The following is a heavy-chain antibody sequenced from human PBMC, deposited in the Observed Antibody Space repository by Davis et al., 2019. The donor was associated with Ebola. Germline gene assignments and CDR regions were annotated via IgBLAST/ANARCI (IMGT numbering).Heavy chain of an antibody. CDR1: GFTFSSYT. D-gene: IGHD1/OR15-1a*01. Sequence: GGSLRLSCIGSGFTFSSYTMNWVRQAPGKGLEWVSYISSSGSTIYYADSVKGRFTISRDNAKNSLYLQMNSLRAEDTAVYYCARDNWYKNDNWGQETLVTVSS. CDR3: ARDNWYKNDN. V-gene: IGHV3-48*04. CDR2: ISSSGSTI. J-gene: IGHJ4*02.